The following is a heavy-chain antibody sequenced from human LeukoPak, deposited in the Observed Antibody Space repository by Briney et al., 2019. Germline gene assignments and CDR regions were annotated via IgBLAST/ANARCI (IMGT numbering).Heavy chain of an antibody. CDR2: INHSGST. Sequence: PSETLSLTCAAYGGSFSGYYWSWIRQPPGKGLEWIGEINHSGSTNYNPSLKSRVTISVDTSKNQFSLKLSSVTAADTAVYYCARTAIVGALILQTHPFDYWGQGTLVTVSS. CDR1: GGSFSGYY. V-gene: IGHV4-34*01. CDR3: ARTAIVGALILQTHPFDY. J-gene: IGHJ4*02. D-gene: IGHD1-26*01.